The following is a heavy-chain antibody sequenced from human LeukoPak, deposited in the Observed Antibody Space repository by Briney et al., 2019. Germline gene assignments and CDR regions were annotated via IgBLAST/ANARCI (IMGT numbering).Heavy chain of an antibody. V-gene: IGHV4-34*01. CDR3: ARCEHYYDSSGYSAQGSYYFDY. CDR1: GGSFSGYY. Sequence: PSETLSLTCAVYGGSFSGYYWSWIRQPPGKGLEWIGEINHSGSTNYNPSLKSRVTISVDTSKNQFSLKLSSVTAADTAVYYCARCEHYYDSSGYSAQGSYYFDYWGQGTLVTVSS. D-gene: IGHD3-22*01. J-gene: IGHJ4*02. CDR2: INHSGST.